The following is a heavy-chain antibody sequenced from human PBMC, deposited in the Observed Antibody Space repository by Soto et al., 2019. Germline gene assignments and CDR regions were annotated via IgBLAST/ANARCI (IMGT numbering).Heavy chain of an antibody. V-gene: IGHV6-1*01. J-gene: IGHJ4*02. CDR1: GDTVSSNSAA. D-gene: IGHD6-19*01. CDR2: TYYRSMWYN. Sequence: QVQLQQSGPGLVKPSQTLSLTCSISGDTVSSNSAAWNWLRQSPSRGLEWLGRTYYRSMWYNDYAVSVKSRINISPDTSKNPFSLHLNSVTPEDTAVYYCARLAVAGPGYWGQGTLVTVSS. CDR3: ARLAVAGPGY.